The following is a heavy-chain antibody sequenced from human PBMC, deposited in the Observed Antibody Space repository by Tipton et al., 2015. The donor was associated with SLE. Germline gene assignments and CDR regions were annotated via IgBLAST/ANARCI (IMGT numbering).Heavy chain of an antibody. CDR1: GGSFSGYY. Sequence: LRLSCAVYGGSFSGYYWSWIRQPPGKGLEWIGEINHSGSTNYNPSLKSRVTISVDTSKNQFSLKLGSVTAADTAVYYCARGRWFDPWGQGTLVTVSS. V-gene: IGHV4-34*01. CDR2: INHSGST. J-gene: IGHJ5*02. CDR3: ARGRWFDP.